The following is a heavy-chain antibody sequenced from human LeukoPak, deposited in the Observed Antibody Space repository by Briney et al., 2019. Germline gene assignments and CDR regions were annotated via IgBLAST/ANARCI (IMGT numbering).Heavy chain of an antibody. CDR3: ARSDYFGDAFDI. CDR2: IIPILGIA. CDR1: GGTFSSYA. J-gene: IGHJ3*02. D-gene: IGHD2/OR15-2a*01. Sequence: GASVKVSCKASGGTFSSYAISWVRQAPGQGLEWMGRIIPILGIANYAQKCQGRVTITADKSTSTAYMELSSLRSEDTAVYYCARSDYFGDAFDIWGQGAMVTVSS. V-gene: IGHV1-69*04.